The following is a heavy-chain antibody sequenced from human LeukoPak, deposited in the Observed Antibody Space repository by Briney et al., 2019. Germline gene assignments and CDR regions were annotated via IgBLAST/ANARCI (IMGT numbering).Heavy chain of an antibody. V-gene: IGHV3-53*01. Sequence: PGGSLSLSCAASGFTISSSYMSWVGQAPGKGLEWVSVIYSGGYISYADSVKGRFTISRDNSKNTLHLQMDSLRAEDTAVYYCARQVRGDGRGGFDPWGQGTLVTVSS. CDR3: ARQVRGDGRGGFDP. J-gene: IGHJ5*02. CDR1: GFTISSSY. D-gene: IGHD2-21*02. CDR2: IYSGGYI.